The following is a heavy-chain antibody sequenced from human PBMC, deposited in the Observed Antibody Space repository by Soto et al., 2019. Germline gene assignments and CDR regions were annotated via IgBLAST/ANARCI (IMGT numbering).Heavy chain of an antibody. J-gene: IGHJ4*02. CDR3: AKGAVVRGVYDLDY. D-gene: IGHD3-10*01. CDR1: GFTFSSYA. CDR2: ISGSGGST. V-gene: IGHV3-23*01. Sequence: EVQLLESGGGLVQPGGSLRLSCAASGFTFSSYAMNWVRQAPGEGLEWVSAISGSGGSTYYADSVKGRFTISRDNSKNTLYLQMNSLRAEDTAVYYCAKGAVVRGVYDLDYWGQGTLVTVSS.